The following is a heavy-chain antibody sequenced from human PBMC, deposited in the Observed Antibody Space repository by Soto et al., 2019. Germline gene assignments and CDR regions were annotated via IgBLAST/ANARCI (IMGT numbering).Heavy chain of an antibody. V-gene: IGHV1-18*04. J-gene: IGHJ4*02. CDR1: GYTFTSYG. D-gene: IGHD2-15*01. CDR2: ISDYNGNT. Sequence: ASVKVSCKASGYTFTSYGISWVRQAPGQGLEWMGWISDYNGNTNYAQKLQGRVTMTRDTSTSTVYMELSSLRSEDTAVYFCARVYCTGGRCYSVDYWGQGTLVTVSS. CDR3: ARVYCTGGRCYSVDY.